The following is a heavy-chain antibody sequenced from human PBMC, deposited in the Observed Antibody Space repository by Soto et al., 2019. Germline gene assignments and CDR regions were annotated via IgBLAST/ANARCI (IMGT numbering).Heavy chain of an antibody. CDR1: GGSFSGYY. CDR2: INHSGST. J-gene: IGHJ4*02. CDR3: ARGGPGTYYFDY. Sequence: SETLSLTCAVYGGSFSGYYWSWIRQPPGKGLEWIGEINHSGSTNYNPSLKSRVTISVDTSKNQFSLKLSSVTAADTAVYYCARGGPGTYYFDYWGQGTLVTVS. V-gene: IGHV4-34*01. D-gene: IGHD1-1*01.